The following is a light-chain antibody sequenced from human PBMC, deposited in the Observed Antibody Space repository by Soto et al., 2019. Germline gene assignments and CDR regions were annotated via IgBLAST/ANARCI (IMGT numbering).Light chain of an antibody. CDR2: GAS. Sequence: EIVMTQSPATLSVSPGERATLSCRASQSVSSNLAWYQQKPGQAPRLLIYGASTRATGIPARFSGIGSGTEFTLTISSLQSEDFAVYYCQQYNNWGTFGQGTKVEIK. J-gene: IGKJ1*01. V-gene: IGKV3-15*01. CDR3: QQYNNWGT. CDR1: QSVSSN.